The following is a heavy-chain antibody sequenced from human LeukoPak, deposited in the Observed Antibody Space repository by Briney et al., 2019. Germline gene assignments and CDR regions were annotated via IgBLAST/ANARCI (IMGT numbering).Heavy chain of an antibody. J-gene: IGHJ5*02. V-gene: IGHV4-39*01. D-gene: IGHD3-3*01. CDR2: MYYSVST. CDR1: GGSISSSSYY. Sequence: SETLSLTCTVSGGSISSSSYYWGWIRQPPGKGLEWIGIMYYSVSTFYNPSLKSRVTISVDTSKNQFSLKLSSVTAADTAVYYCARQVGDFWSGYYPYNWFDPWGQGTLVTVSS. CDR3: ARQVGDFWSGYYPYNWFDP.